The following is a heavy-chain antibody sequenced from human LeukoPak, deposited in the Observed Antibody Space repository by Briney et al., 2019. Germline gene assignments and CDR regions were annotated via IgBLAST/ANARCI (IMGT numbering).Heavy chain of an antibody. CDR3: ARADEPSGSYYVFGY. V-gene: IGHV1-69*13. J-gene: IGHJ4*02. CDR1: GGTFSSYA. D-gene: IGHD1-26*01. CDR2: ITPIFGTA. Sequence: GASVKVSCKASGGTFSSYAISWVRQAPGQGLEWMGGITPIFGTANYAQKFQGRVTITADESTSTAYMELSSLRSEDTAVYYCARADEPSGSYYVFGYWGQETLVTVSS.